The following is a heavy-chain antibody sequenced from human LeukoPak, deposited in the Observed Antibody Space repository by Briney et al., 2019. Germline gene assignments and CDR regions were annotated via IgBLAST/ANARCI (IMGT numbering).Heavy chain of an antibody. CDR3: ASGPYGSGSKIDY. J-gene: IGHJ4*02. CDR1: GYSITSDYY. CDR2: ISHTGST. Sequence: PSETLSLTCAVSGYSITSDYYWGWMRQPPGRGLEYIGTISHTGSTFYNASLKSRVAIAADTSKNHFSLKVSSVTAADTAVYYCASGPYGSGSKIDYWGQGILVTVSS. D-gene: IGHD3-10*01. V-gene: IGHV4-38-2*01.